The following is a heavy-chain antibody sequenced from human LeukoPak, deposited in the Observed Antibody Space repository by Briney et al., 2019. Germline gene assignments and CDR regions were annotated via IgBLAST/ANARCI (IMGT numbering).Heavy chain of an antibody. CDR3: ARRNNFDY. V-gene: IGHV3-30*03. D-gene: IGHD1-14*01. J-gene: IGHJ4*02. Sequence: GGSLRLSCAASGFTFSSYGMHWVRQAPGKGLEWLAGTSDDGTETYYTQSVKGRFTISRDNSKNMLFLQMNSLRSEDTAIYYCARRNNFDYWGQGTLVTVSS. CDR1: GFTFSSYG. CDR2: TSDDGTET.